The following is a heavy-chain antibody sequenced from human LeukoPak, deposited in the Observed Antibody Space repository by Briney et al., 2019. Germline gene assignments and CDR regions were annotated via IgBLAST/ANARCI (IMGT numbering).Heavy chain of an antibody. V-gene: IGHV3-7*01. D-gene: IGHD3-3*01. CDR1: GFTFSSYW. Sequence: GGSLRLSCAASGFTFSSYWMSWVRQAPGKGLEWVANIKQDGSEKYYVDSVKGRFTISRDNAKNSLYLQMNSLRAEDTAVYYCARDSRADFWSGNEYYFDYWGQGTLVTVSS. CDR3: ARDSRADFWSGNEYYFDY. J-gene: IGHJ4*02. CDR2: IKQDGSEK.